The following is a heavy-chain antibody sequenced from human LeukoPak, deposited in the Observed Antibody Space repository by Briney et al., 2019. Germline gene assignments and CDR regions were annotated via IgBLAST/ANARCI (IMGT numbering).Heavy chain of an antibody. CDR3: ARTSDYYDQNYLDY. V-gene: IGHV3-21*04. CDR1: GFTFSSYS. Sequence: GGSLRLSCAASGFTFSSYSMNWVRQAPGKGLEWVSSISSSSSYIYYADSVKGRFTTSRDNAKNSLYLQMNSLRAEDTAVYYCARTSDYYDQNYLDYWGQGTLVTVSS. CDR2: ISSSSSYI. J-gene: IGHJ4*02. D-gene: IGHD3-22*01.